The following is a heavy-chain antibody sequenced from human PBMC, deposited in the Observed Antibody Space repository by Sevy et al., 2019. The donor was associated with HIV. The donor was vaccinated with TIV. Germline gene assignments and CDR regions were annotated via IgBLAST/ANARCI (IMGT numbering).Heavy chain of an antibody. D-gene: IGHD3-3*01. V-gene: IGHV1-2*06. J-gene: IGHJ3*02. Sequence: ASVKVSCKASGYTFTGYYMHWVRQAPGQGLEWMGRINPNSGGTNYAQKFQGRVTMTRDTSISTAYMELSRLRSDDTAVYYCARGDRPSYVFWSMGVAFDIWGQGTMVTVSS. CDR3: ARGDRPSYVFWSMGVAFDI. CDR1: GYTFTGYY. CDR2: INPNSGGT.